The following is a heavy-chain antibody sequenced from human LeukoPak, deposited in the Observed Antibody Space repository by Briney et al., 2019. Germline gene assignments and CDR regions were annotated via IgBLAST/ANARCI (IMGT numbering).Heavy chain of an antibody. CDR3: ARSNQAHDY. V-gene: IGHV3-74*01. D-gene: IGHD1-14*01. CDR1: GFTFSNYW. CDR2: TNPGGSNT. Sequence: PGGSLRLSCAASGFTFSNYWMHWVRQVPGKGLVWVSRTNPGGSNTAYAESGKGRLTIARDNARNRLYLQMDSLRAEDTAVYYCARSNQAHDYWGQGTLVTVSS. J-gene: IGHJ4*02.